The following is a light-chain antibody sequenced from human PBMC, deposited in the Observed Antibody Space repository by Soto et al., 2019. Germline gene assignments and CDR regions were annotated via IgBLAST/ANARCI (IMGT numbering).Light chain of an antibody. CDR3: QQYNSYSTWT. V-gene: IGKV1-5*03. Sequence: DIQMTQSPSTLSASVGDRVTITCRASQRISSWLAWYQQKPGKAPKLLIYKAFSLESGVPSRFSGSGSGTEFTLTISSLQPDDFATYYCQQYNSYSTWTFGQGTKV. J-gene: IGKJ1*01. CDR2: KAF. CDR1: QRISSW.